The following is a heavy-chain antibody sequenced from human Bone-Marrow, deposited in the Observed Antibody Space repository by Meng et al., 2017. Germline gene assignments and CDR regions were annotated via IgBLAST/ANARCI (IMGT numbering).Heavy chain of an antibody. CDR2: MNPNSGNT. Sequence: ASVKVSCKASGYTFTSYDINWVRQATGQGLEWMGWMNPNSGNTGYAQKFQGRVTITRNTSISTDYMELSSLRSEDTAVYYCARGHYYDTLGGWFDPWGQGTLVTVSS. D-gene: IGHD3-22*01. J-gene: IGHJ5*02. V-gene: IGHV1-8*03. CDR1: GYTFTSYD. CDR3: ARGHYYDTLGGWFDP.